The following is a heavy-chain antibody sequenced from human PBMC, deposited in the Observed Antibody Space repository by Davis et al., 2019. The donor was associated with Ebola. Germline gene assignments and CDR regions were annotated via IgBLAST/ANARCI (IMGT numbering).Heavy chain of an antibody. CDR1: GYTFTSYY. Sequence: AASVKVSCKASGYTFTSYYMHWVRQAPGQGLEWMGIINPSGGSTSYAQKFQGRVTMTRDTSTSTAYMELSSLRSEDTAVYYCARGPELLWFGESNKALDYWGQGTLVTVSS. V-gene: IGHV1-46*01. J-gene: IGHJ4*02. D-gene: IGHD3-10*01. CDR2: INPSGGST. CDR3: ARGPELLWFGESNKALDY.